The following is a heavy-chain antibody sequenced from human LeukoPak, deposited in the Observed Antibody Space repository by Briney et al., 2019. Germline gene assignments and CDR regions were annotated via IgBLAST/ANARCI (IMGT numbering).Heavy chain of an antibody. CDR1: GFTFSSNW. Sequence: PGGSLRLSCVASGFTFSSNWMHWVRQAPGKGLVWISRIKGDGSSTSYADSVKGRFTISRDNAKNTLYLQMNSLRAEDTAVYYCAREEIGWDYWGQGTLVTVSS. V-gene: IGHV3-74*01. D-gene: IGHD2-15*01. CDR3: AREEIGWDY. J-gene: IGHJ4*02. CDR2: IKGDGSST.